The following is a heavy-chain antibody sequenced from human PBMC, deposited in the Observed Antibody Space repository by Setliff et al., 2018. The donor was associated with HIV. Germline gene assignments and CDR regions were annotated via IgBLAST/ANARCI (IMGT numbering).Heavy chain of an antibody. CDR1: GFTFSNFW. V-gene: IGHV3-7*03. Sequence: PGGSLRLSCAASGFTFSNFWMHWVRQAPGKGLEWVASISPDGSRNFCVGSVKGRFTASRDNAKSALYLQMNSLRAEDTAVYYCARVLLITNAAYGVVSNQFDPWGQGALVTV. J-gene: IGHJ5*02. CDR3: ARVLLITNAAYGVVSNQFDP. D-gene: IGHD3-3*01. CDR2: ISPDGSRN.